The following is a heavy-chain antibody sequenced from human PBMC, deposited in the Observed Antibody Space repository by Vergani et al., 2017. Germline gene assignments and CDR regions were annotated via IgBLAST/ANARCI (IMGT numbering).Heavy chain of an antibody. Sequence: QVQLQESGPGLVKPSETLSLTCTVSGDSISSISNYYWRWFRPPPGKGLDWIGSIYNNGITNYNPSLKRRVTISVDTSKNQFSLKLSSVTAAYTAVDYCSIEINCDYEWTWWFDPWGQGSLVTVSS. J-gene: IGHJ5*02. D-gene: IGHD4-17*01. CDR2: IYNNGIT. CDR3: SIEINCDYEWTWWFDP. V-gene: IGHV4-61*01. CDR1: GDSISSISNYY.